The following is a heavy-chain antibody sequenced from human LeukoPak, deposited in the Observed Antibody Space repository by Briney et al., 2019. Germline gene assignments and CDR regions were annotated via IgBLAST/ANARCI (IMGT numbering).Heavy chain of an antibody. D-gene: IGHD2-15*01. J-gene: IGHJ4*02. CDR3: AKDRGGGSSRSFDY. V-gene: IGHV3-30*18. CDR1: GFTFSSYG. CDR2: ISYDGSNK. Sequence: GGSLRLSCAASGFTFSSYGMHWVGQAPGKGLEWVAVISYDGSNKYYADSVKGRFTISRDNSKNTLYLQMNSLRAEDTAVYYCAKDRGGGSSRSFDYWGQGTLVTVSS.